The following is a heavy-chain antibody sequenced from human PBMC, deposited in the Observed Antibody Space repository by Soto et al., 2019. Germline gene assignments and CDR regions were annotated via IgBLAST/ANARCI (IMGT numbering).Heavy chain of an antibody. CDR1: GGSFSGYY. D-gene: IGHD2-15*01. V-gene: IGHV4-34*01. CDR3: ASDCSGGSCHDAFDI. CDR2: INHSGST. J-gene: IGHJ3*02. Sequence: QVQLQQWGAGLLKPSETLSLTCAVYGGSFSGYYWSWIRQPPGKGLEWIGEINHSGSTNYNPSLKSRVTISVDTSKNQFSLKLSSVTAADTAVYYCASDCSGGSCHDAFDIWGQGTMVTVSS.